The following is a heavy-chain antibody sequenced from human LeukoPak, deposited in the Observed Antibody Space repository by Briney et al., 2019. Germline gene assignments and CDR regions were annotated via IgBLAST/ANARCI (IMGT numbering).Heavy chain of an antibody. Sequence: GRSLRLSCAASGFTFSSYAMHWVRQAPGKGLEWVAFIRYDGSNKYYADSVKGRFTISRDNSKNTLYLQMNSLRAEDTAVYYCARDLTYYYDSSGYYRDYWGQGTLVTVSS. CDR3: ARDLTYYYDSSGYYRDY. J-gene: IGHJ4*02. D-gene: IGHD3-22*01. V-gene: IGHV3-30*14. CDR1: GFTFSSYA. CDR2: IRYDGSNK.